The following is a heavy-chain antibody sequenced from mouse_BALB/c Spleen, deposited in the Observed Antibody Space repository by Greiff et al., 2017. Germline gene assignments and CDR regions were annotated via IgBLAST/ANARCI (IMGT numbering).Heavy chain of an antibody. D-gene: IGHD1-2*01. V-gene: IGHV5-17*02. CDR2: ISSGSSTI. Sequence: EVQLVESGGGLVQPGGSRKLSCAASGFTFSSFGMHWVRQAPEKGLEWVAYISSGSSTIYYADTVKGRFTISRDNPKNTLFLQMTSLRSEDTAMYYYARYGWDYWYFDVWGEGTTVTVSS. CDR1: GFTFSSFG. CDR3: ARYGWDYWYFDV. J-gene: IGHJ1*01.